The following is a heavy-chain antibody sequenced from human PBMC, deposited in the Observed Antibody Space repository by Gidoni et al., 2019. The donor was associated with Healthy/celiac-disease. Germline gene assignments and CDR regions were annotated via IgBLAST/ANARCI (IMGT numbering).Heavy chain of an antibody. V-gene: IGHV1-69*01. J-gene: IGHJ6*02. D-gene: IGHD3-3*01. Sequence: QVQLVQSGAEVQKPGSSVKVSCKASGGTFSSYAIRWVRQAPGQGLEWMGGIIPIFGTANYAQKFQGRVTITADESTSTAYMELSSLRSEDTAVYYCASAQLRFLPHYYYGMDVWGQGTTVTVSS. CDR2: IIPIFGTA. CDR3: ASAQLRFLPHYYYGMDV. CDR1: GGTFSSYA.